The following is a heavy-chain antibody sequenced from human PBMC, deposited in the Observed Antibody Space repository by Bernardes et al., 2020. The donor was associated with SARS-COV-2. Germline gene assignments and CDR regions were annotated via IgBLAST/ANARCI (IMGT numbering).Heavy chain of an antibody. CDR3: ARHVYTYDITGGMDV. CDR1: GGSIRTSDYY. Sequence: SETLSLTCSVSGGSIRTSDYYWGWIRRPPGKGLEWIGSRYRDGSTYHDPSLKSRVTISADTSKNQLSLKVTSVTSTDTAVYFCARHVYTYDITGGMDVWGQGTTVTVSS. D-gene: IGHD3-9*01. J-gene: IGHJ6*02. CDR2: RYRDGST. V-gene: IGHV4-39*01.